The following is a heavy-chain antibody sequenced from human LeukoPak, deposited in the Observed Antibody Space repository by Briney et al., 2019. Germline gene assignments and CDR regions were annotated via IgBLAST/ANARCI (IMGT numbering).Heavy chain of an antibody. D-gene: IGHD3-10*01. CDR2: IGTAGDT. V-gene: IGHV3-13*01. Sequence: GGSLRLSCAASGLTFCGYDFQWVRQAPGEGLEWVSAIGTAGDTYYPGSVKGRFTISREKAKNSVYLHMNSLTAEDTAVYFCVGVGFGTYDYWGQGTLVTVSS. J-gene: IGHJ4*02. CDR1: GLTFCGYD. CDR3: VGVGFGTYDY.